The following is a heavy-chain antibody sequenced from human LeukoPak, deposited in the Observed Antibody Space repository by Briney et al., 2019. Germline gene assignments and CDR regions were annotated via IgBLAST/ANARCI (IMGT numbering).Heavy chain of an antibody. CDR1: GGSMSSYY. Sequence: SETLSLTCTVSGGSMSSYYWSWIRQPPGKGLEWVGHIYYSGSTDYNPSLKSRVTISVDTSKNQFSLKLSSVTAADTALYYCARVFHVAGHRGFDYWGQGTLVTVSS. J-gene: IGHJ4*02. D-gene: IGHD2-15*01. CDR3: ARVFHVAGHRGFDY. CDR2: IYYSGST. V-gene: IGHV4-59*01.